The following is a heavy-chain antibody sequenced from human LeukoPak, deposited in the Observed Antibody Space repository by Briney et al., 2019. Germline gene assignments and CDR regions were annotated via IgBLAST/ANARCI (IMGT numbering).Heavy chain of an antibody. CDR3: ARPGYSGYDLLDY. V-gene: IGHV1-69*04. D-gene: IGHD5-12*01. CDR1: GGTFSSYA. J-gene: IGHJ4*02. Sequence: SVKVSCKASGGTFSSYAISWVRQAPGQGLEWVGRIIPILGIANYAQKFQGRVTITADKSTSTAYMELSSLRSEDTAVYYCARPGYSGYDLLDYWGQGTLVTVSS. CDR2: IIPILGIA.